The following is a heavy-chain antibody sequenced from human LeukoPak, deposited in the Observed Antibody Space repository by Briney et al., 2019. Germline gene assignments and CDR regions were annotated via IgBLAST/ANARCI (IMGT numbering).Heavy chain of an antibody. D-gene: IGHD6-6*01. J-gene: IGHJ5*02. Sequence: PSETLSLTCAVYGGSFSGYYWSWIRQPPGKGLEWIGEINHSGSTNYNPSLKSRVTISVDTSKNQFSLKLSSVTAADTAVYYCARGYVAARFYPWGQGTLVTVSS. CDR1: GGSFSGYY. CDR3: ARGYVAARFYP. V-gene: IGHV4-34*01. CDR2: INHSGST.